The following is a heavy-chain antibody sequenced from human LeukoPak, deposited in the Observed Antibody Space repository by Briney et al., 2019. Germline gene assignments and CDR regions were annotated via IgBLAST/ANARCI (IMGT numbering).Heavy chain of an antibody. V-gene: IGHV3-9*03. CDR2: ISWNSGSI. J-gene: IGHJ4*02. CDR1: GFTFDDYA. CDR3: AKDLTHYYDSSGYFDH. D-gene: IGHD3-22*01. Sequence: GGSLRLSCAASGFTFDDYAMHWVRQAPGKGLEWVSGISWNSGSIGYADSVKGRFTISRDNAKNSLYLQMNSLRAEDMALYYCAKDLTHYYDSSGYFDHWGQGTLVTVSS.